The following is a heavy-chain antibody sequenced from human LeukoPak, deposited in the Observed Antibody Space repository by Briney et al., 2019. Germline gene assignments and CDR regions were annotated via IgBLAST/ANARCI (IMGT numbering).Heavy chain of an antibody. D-gene: IGHD3-3*01. CDR3: ASDSYYDFWSGYYTLGAFDI. V-gene: IGHV4-59*01. J-gene: IGHJ3*02. CDR1: GGSISSYY. CDR2: IYYSGST. Sequence: SEPLSLTCTVSGGSISSYYWSWIRQPPGKGLEWIGYIYYSGSTNYNPSLKSRVTISVDTSKNQFSLKLSSVTAADTAVYYCASDSYYDFWSGYYTLGAFDIWGQGTMVTVSS.